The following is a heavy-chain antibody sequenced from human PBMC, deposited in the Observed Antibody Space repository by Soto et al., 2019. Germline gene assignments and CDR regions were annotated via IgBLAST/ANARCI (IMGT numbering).Heavy chain of an antibody. CDR2: IYWDDDK. CDR1: GFSLRSSGVG. Sequence: SGPTLVNPTQTLTLTCSFSGFSLRSSGVGVGWIRQPPGKALEWLALIYWDDDKRYSPSLMNRLSITMDASKNQVVLTMANMDAVDTATYYCARHLSGTVSTSVGWFDPWGQGALVTVSS. CDR3: ARHLSGTVSTSVGWFDP. D-gene: IGHD3-10*01. V-gene: IGHV2-5*02. J-gene: IGHJ5*02.